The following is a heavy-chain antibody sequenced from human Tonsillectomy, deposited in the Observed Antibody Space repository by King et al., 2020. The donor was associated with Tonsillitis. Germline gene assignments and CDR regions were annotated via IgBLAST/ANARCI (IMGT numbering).Heavy chain of an antibody. D-gene: IGHD3-10*01. CDR3: ARGGEYYYGSGSYSPANWFDP. CDR1: GGSFSGYY. CDR2: INHSGST. J-gene: IGHJ5*02. Sequence: HVQLQQWGAGLLKPSETLSLTCAVYGGSFSGYYWTWLRQPPGKGLEWIGEINHSGSTNYNPSLKSRVTISVDTSKNQFSLKLSSVTAADTAVYYCARGGEYYYGSGSYSPANWFDPWGQGTLVTVSS. V-gene: IGHV4-34*02.